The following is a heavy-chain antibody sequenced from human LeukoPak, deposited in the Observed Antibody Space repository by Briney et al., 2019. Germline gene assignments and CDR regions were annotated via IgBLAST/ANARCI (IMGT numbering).Heavy chain of an antibody. CDR3: AMARYCSGGSCYRKPNYYYYGMDV. D-gene: IGHD2-15*01. CDR2: ISAYNGNT. Sequence: GAPVTVSCTASGYTFTSYVISWVRQAPGQGLEWMGWISAYNGNTNYAQKLQGRVTVTTDTSTSTAYMELRSVRSDDTAVYYCAMARYCSGGSCYRKPNYYYYGMDVWGQGTTVTVSS. J-gene: IGHJ6*02. V-gene: IGHV1-18*01. CDR1: GYTFTSYV.